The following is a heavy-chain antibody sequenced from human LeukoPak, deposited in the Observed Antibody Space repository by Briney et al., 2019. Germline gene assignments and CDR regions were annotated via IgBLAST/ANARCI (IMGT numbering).Heavy chain of an antibody. V-gene: IGHV3-66*04. CDR1: GFTFSSYA. D-gene: IGHD6-13*01. J-gene: IGHJ4*02. Sequence: HAGGSLRLSCAASGFTFSSYAMSWVRQAPGKGLEWVSVIYSGGNTYYADSVKGRFTISRDNSKNTLYLQMNSLRAEDTAVYYCASQGSSWYDSIDYWGQGTLVTVSS. CDR3: ASQGSSWYDSIDY. CDR2: IYSGGNT.